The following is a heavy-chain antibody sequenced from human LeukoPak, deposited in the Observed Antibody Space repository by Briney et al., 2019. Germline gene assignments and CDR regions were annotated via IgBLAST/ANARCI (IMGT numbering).Heavy chain of an antibody. J-gene: IGHJ4*02. CDR3: AREGEDYYDSSGYYFDY. V-gene: IGHV3-53*01. Sequence: GGSLRLSCAASGFTVSSNYMSWVRQAPGKGLEWVSVIYSGGSTYYADSVKGRFTISRDNSKNTLYLQMDSLRAEDTAVYYCAREGEDYYDSSGYYFDYWGQGTLVTVSS. CDR2: IYSGGST. D-gene: IGHD3-22*01. CDR1: GFTVSSNY.